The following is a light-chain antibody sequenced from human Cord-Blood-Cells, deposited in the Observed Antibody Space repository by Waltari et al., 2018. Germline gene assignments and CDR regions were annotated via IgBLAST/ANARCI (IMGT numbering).Light chain of an antibody. CDR2: DAS. CDR3: QQRSNWT. V-gene: IGKV3-11*01. Sequence: EIVLTQSPATLSLSPGERATLPCRASKSVSSYLAWYQQKPGQAPRLLLYDASIRATGIQARFSGSGSGTDFTLTISILEPEYFAVYYCQQRSNWTFGQGTMVEI. J-gene: IGKJ1*01. CDR1: KSVSSY.